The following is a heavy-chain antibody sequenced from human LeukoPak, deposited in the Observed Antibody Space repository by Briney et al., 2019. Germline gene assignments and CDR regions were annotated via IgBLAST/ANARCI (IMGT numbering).Heavy chain of an antibody. J-gene: IGHJ4*02. D-gene: IGHD1-7*01. Sequence: PSETLSLTCAVYGGSFSGYYWSWIRQPPGKGLEWIGEINHSGSTNYNPPLKSRVTISVDTSKNQFSLKLSSVTAADTAVYYCARRAWNYGAFDYWGQGTLVTVSS. CDR3: ARRAWNYGAFDY. CDR2: INHSGST. V-gene: IGHV4-34*01. CDR1: GGSFSGYY.